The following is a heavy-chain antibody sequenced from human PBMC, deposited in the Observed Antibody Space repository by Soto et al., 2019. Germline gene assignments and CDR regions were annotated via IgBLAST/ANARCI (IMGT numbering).Heavy chain of an antibody. CDR3: ARLFYNWNSWVDS. J-gene: IGHJ4*02. V-gene: IGHV3-11*01. CDR2: IHRSGSPI. Sequence: GGSLRLSCAASGFTFSDFYIVWIRQAPGKGLEWISYIHRSGSPIYYADSVKGRFTISRDNAKTSLSLQMNSLRAEDTAVYYCARLFYNWNSWVDSWGQGTLVTVSS. D-gene: IGHD1-20*01. CDR1: GFTFSDFY.